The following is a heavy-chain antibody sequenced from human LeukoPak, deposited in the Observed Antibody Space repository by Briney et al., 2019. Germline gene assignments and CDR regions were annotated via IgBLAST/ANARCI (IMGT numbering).Heavy chain of an antibody. CDR3: ARGRAYSGYDFDY. Sequence: PSETLSLTCTVSGSSISSYYWSWIRQPPGKGLEWIGYIYYSGSTNYNPSLKSRVTISVDTSKNQFSLKLSSVTAADTAVYYCARGRAYSGYDFDYWGQGTLVTVSS. CDR2: IYYSGST. D-gene: IGHD5-12*01. J-gene: IGHJ4*02. V-gene: IGHV4-59*12. CDR1: GSSISSYY.